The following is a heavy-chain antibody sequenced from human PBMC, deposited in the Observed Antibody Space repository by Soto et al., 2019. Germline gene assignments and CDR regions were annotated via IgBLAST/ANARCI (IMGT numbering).Heavy chain of an antibody. CDR2: IWHNGKNK. V-gene: IGHV3-33*04. Sequence: QVQVVESGGGVVQPGRSLRLSCATSGFAFSNFGMHWVRQVPGKGLEWVAVIWHNGKNKDYADYAKGRFTSSRDNSKNILYLEMNSLRVEDTAIYYCARDPGQDEAMDYWGQGTLVTGSS. CDR3: ARDPGQDEAMDY. CDR1: GFAFSNFG. J-gene: IGHJ4*02.